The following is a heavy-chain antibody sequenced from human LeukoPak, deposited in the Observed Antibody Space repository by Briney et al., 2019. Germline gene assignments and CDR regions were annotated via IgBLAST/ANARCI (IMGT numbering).Heavy chain of an antibody. CDR2: INHSGST. CDR3: ARGRWDIVVVPAAHFDY. Sequence: SETLSLTCAVYGGSFSGYYWSWIRQPPGKGLEWIGEINHSGSTNYNPSLKSRVTISVDTSKNQFSLKLSSVTAADTAVYYRARGRWDIVVVPAAHFDYWGQGTLVTVSS. D-gene: IGHD2-2*01. V-gene: IGHV4-34*01. J-gene: IGHJ4*02. CDR1: GGSFSGYY.